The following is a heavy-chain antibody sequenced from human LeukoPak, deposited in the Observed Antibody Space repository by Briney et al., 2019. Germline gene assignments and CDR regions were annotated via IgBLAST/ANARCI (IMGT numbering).Heavy chain of an antibody. D-gene: IGHD6-13*01. V-gene: IGHV1-2*02. Sequence: ASMKVSCKASGYTFTGYYIHWVRQDPGQGLEWMGCINPNSGGTNYAQKFQGRVTMTRDTSISTAYMELSRLTSDDTAVYYCARRFSSTWFNWFDPWGQGTLVTVSS. CDR1: GYTFTGYY. CDR3: ARRFSSTWFNWFDP. CDR2: INPNSGGT. J-gene: IGHJ5*02.